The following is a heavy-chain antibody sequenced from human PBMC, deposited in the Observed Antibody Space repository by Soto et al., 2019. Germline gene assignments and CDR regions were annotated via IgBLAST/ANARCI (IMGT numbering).Heavy chain of an antibody. CDR2: IGANGAAT. J-gene: IGHJ3*01. Sequence: EVQVLESGGDLIQPGGPLRLSCAAFGFTFSNYPMVWVRQAPEKGLEWVSTIGANGAATHYADSVKGRFTISRDNSKNTMYLQMDSLRGEDTAVYYCAHEGFSSGEAGGFDFWGQGTLVTVSS. V-gene: IGHV3-23*01. CDR1: GFTFSNYP. CDR3: AHEGFSSGEAGGFDF. D-gene: IGHD6-19*01.